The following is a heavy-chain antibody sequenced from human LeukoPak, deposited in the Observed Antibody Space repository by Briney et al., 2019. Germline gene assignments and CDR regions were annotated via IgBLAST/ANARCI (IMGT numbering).Heavy chain of an antibody. J-gene: IGHJ3*02. D-gene: IGHD6-19*01. CDR3: ARASSAWPHAFDI. CDR1: GGYMNTYY. Sequence: SETLSHTCTVSGGYMNTYYWGWVRQPPGKGLEWIGYISYSGSTTYHPSLNSRVTISLDTSKNQFSLMVTSVTAADTAVYFCARASSAWPHAFDIWGRGTMGTVSS. CDR2: ISYSGST. V-gene: IGHV4-59*01.